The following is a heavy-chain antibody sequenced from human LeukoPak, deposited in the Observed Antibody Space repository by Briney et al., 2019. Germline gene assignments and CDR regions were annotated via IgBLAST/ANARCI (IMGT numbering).Heavy chain of an antibody. CDR2: ISYDGSNK. V-gene: IGHV3-30*01. CDR1: GFTFSRYA. D-gene: IGHD3-10*01. Sequence: GGSLRLSCAASGFTFSRYAMHWVRQAPGKGLEGVAVISYDGSNKYYADSVQGRFTISRDNSKNTLYLQMNSLIAEDTAVYYFARDGSGSYYNSYYYYYMDVWGKGTTVTVSS. J-gene: IGHJ6*03. CDR3: ARDGSGSYYNSYYYYYMDV.